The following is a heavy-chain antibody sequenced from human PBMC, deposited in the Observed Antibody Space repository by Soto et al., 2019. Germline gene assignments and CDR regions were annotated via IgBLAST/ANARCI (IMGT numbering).Heavy chain of an antibody. CDR1: GFSFSSYG. Sequence: QVQLVESGGGVVQPGRSLRLSCAASGFSFSSYGMHWVRQAPGKGLEWVAVIYYDGSNEYYSDSVKGRFTISRDNSKNTLYLQMNILRVEDTAVYYCARWWNDEEWVETMDVWGQGTTVTVSS. CDR3: ARWWNDEEWVETMDV. CDR2: IYYDGSNE. D-gene: IGHD1-1*01. J-gene: IGHJ6*02. V-gene: IGHV3-33*01.